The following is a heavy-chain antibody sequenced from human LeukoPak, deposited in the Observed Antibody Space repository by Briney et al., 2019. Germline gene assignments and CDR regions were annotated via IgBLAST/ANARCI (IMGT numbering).Heavy chain of an antibody. CDR1: GFTFCDYY. D-gene: IGHD5-18*01. Sequence: GGSLRLSCAASGFTFCDYYMSWIRQAPGKGLEWVSYISSTSSYTNYADSVKGRFTISRDNAKNSLYLQMNSLRAEDTAVYYCARSNRGVIQLPDYWGQGTLVTVSS. CDR2: ISSTSSYT. J-gene: IGHJ4*02. CDR3: ARSNRGVIQLPDY. V-gene: IGHV3-11*03.